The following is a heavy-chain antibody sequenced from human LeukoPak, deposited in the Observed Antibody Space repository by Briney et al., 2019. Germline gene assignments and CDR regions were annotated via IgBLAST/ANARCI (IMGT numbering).Heavy chain of an antibody. J-gene: IGHJ4*02. D-gene: IGHD3-22*01. CDR2: IYYSGST. V-gene: IGHV4-39*01. CDR3: ARLGEDYYDSSGYSTAAY. CDR1: GGSISSSSYY. Sequence: PSETLSLTCTVSGGSISSSSYYWGWIRQPPGKGLEWIGSIYYSGSTYYKPSLKRRVTISVDTSKNQFSLKLSSVTAADTAVYYCARLGEDYYDSSGYSTAAYWGQGTLVTVSS.